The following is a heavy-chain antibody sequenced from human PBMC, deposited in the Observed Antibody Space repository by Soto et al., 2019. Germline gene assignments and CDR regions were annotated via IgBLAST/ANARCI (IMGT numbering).Heavy chain of an antibody. Sequence: PSETLSLTCSVSGDTIRSDYWNWIRQPPGKRLEWIGYISYTGSTNYNPSLRSRVTMSLDTSKNQFSLKLSSVTAADTAVYYFAREGALLYGGNPDYYYTVGVWGQGTTVTVSS. J-gene: IGHJ6*02. D-gene: IGHD4-17*01. CDR1: GDTIRSDY. V-gene: IGHV4-59*12. CDR2: ISYTGST. CDR3: AREGALLYGGNPDYYYTVGV.